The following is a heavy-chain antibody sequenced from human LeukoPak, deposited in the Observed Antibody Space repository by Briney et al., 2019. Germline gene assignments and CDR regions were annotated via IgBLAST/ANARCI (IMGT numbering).Heavy chain of an antibody. Sequence: ASVKVSCKASGYTFTSYYMHWVRQAPGQGLEWMGIINPSGGSTSYAQKFQGRVTMTRDTSTSTVYMELSSLRSEDTAVYYCARDRGEQLVSVNWFDPRGQGTLVTVSS. J-gene: IGHJ5*02. CDR1: GYTFTSYY. CDR3: ARDRGEQLVSVNWFDP. CDR2: INPSGGST. D-gene: IGHD6-13*01. V-gene: IGHV1-46*01.